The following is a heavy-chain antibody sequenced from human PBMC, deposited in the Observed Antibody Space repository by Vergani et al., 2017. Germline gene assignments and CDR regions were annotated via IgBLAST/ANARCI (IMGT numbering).Heavy chain of an antibody. V-gene: IGHV4-34*01. D-gene: IGHD3-10*01. J-gene: IGHJ4*02. CDR3: ARHGGSGNFYHLFDS. CDR1: GGSLSGYY. Sequence: QVQLQQWGPGLLKPSETLSLTCAVYGGSLSGYYWSWIRRPPGKGLEWIASFHHTGMTYNNPSLKSRVTISVDTSKNLISLKLNSVTAADTALYYCARHGGSGNFYHLFDSWGQGTLVTVSS. CDR2: FHHTGMT.